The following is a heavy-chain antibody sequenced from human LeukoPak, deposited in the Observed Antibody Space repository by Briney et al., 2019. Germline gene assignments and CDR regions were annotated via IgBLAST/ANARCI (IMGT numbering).Heavy chain of an antibody. Sequence: ASVKVACKLSGYTLTVLSMHWVRQAPGKGLEWMGGFDPEDGETIYAQKFQGRVTMTEDTSTDTAYMELSSLRSEDTAVYYCATPRRHSSGWNFDYWGQGTLVTVSS. D-gene: IGHD6-19*01. V-gene: IGHV1-24*01. CDR1: GYTLTVLS. J-gene: IGHJ4*02. CDR3: ATPRRHSSGWNFDY. CDR2: FDPEDGET.